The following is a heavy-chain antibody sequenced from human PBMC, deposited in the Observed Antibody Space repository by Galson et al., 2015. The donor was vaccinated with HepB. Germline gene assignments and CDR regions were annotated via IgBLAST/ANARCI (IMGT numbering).Heavy chain of an antibody. J-gene: IGHJ5*02. Sequence: SVKVSCKASGYTFTSYAMNWVRQAPGQGLEWMGWINTNTGNPTYAQGFTGRFVFSLDTSVSTAYLQISSLKAEDTAVYYCARDDIVVVPAAPNWFDPWGQGTLVTVSS. V-gene: IGHV7-4-1*02. CDR2: INTNTGNP. D-gene: IGHD2-2*01. CDR3: ARDDIVVVPAAPNWFDP. CDR1: GYTFTSYA.